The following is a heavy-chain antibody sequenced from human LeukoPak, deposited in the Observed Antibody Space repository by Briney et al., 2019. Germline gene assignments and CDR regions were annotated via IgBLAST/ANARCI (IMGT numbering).Heavy chain of an antibody. D-gene: IGHD1-14*01. Sequence: SETLSLTCTVSGYSISSGYYWGWIRQPPGKGLEWIGSIYHSGRTFYNPPLKSRVTISVDTSKNQFSLNLTSVTAADSAVYYCARVSWFPGTSYYYMDVWGKGTTVTVSS. V-gene: IGHV4-38-2*02. J-gene: IGHJ6*03. CDR2: IYHSGRT. CDR1: GYSISSGYY. CDR3: ARVSWFPGTSYYYMDV.